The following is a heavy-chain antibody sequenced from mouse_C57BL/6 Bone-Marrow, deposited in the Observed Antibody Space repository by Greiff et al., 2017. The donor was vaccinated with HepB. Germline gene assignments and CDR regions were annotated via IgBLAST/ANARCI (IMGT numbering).Heavy chain of an antibody. Sequence: QVQLKESGPELVKPGASVKISCKASGYAFSSSWMNWVKQRPGKGLEWIGRIYPGDGDTNYNGKFKGKATLTADKSSSTAYMQLSSLTSEDSAVYCCARNYYGSRPFAYWGQGTLVTVSA. CDR1: GYAFSSSW. J-gene: IGHJ3*01. D-gene: IGHD1-1*01. CDR3: ARNYYGSRPFAY. V-gene: IGHV1-82*01. CDR2: IYPGDGDT.